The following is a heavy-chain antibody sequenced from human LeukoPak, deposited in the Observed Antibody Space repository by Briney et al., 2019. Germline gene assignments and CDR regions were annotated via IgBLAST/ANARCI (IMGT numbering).Heavy chain of an antibody. CDR2: IFYSGST. CDR1: GGSISTSNYY. V-gene: IGHV4-39*07. CDR3: ARVGSGSFYNFDY. D-gene: IGHD3-10*01. Sequence: SETLSLTCTVSGGSISTSNYYWGWIRQPPGKGLEWIGNIFYSGSTYYSPSLRSRVTISLDTSRNQFSLKLNSVTAADTAVYFCARVGSGSFYNFDYWGQGTLVTVSS. J-gene: IGHJ4*02.